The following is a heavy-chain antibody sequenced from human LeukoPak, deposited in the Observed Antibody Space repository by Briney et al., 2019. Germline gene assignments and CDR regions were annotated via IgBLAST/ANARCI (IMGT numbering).Heavy chain of an antibody. CDR2: IYTSGST. CDR1: GASIRSYS. Sequence: SETLSLTCTVSGASIRSYSWSWIRQPAAKGLEWIGHIYTSGSTNYNPSLKRRVTISVDTSKNQFSLKLSSVTAADTAVYYCAKDGNSGSYPDYWGQGTLVTVSS. V-gene: IGHV4-4*07. J-gene: IGHJ4*02. CDR3: AKDGNSGSYPDY. D-gene: IGHD1-26*01.